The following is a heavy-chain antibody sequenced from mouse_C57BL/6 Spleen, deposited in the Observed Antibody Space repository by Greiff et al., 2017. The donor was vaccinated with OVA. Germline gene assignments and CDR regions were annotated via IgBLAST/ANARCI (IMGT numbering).Heavy chain of an antibody. D-gene: IGHD4-1*02. J-gene: IGHJ4*01. CDR2: ISSGSSTI. V-gene: IGHV5-17*01. CDR1: GFTFSDYG. Sequence: EVMLVESGGGLVKPGGSLKLSCAASGFTFSDYGMHWVRQAPEKGLEWVAYISSGSSTIYYADTVKGRFTISRDNAKNTLFLQMTSLRSEDTAMYYCAGNWDDAMDYWGQGTSVTVSS. CDR3: AGNWDDAMDY.